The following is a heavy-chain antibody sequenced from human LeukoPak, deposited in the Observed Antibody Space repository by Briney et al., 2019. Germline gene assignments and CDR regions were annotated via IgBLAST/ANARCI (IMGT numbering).Heavy chain of an antibody. D-gene: IGHD1-26*01. CDR3: ARVKRSWSYQHDY. Sequence: PSETLSLTCTVSGVSVSSGSYHWTWIRQPPGKGLQWIGYIYYSESTNYNPSLKSRVTISVDTSKNQFSLKLSSVTAADTAVYYCARVKRSWSYQHDYWGQGTLVTVSS. CDR1: GVSVSSGSYH. J-gene: IGHJ4*02. V-gene: IGHV4-61*01. CDR2: IYYSEST.